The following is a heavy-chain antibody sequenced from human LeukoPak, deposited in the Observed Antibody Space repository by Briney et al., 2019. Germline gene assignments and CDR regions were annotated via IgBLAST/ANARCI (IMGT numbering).Heavy chain of an antibody. V-gene: IGHV1-58*02. CDR3: AAGRGAAAGN. CDR1: GYTFTSYY. J-gene: IGHJ4*02. D-gene: IGHD6-13*01. Sequence: SVKVSCKASGYTFTSYYMHWVRQAPGQGLEWIGWIVVGSGNTNYAQKFQERVTITRDMSTSTAYMELSSLRSEDTAVYYCAAGRGAAAGNWGQGTLVTVSS. CDR2: IVVGSGNT.